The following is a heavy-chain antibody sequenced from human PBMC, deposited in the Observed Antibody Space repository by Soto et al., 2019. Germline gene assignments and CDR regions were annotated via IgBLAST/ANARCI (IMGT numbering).Heavy chain of an antibody. J-gene: IGHJ4*02. CDR2: ISWNSGSI. Sequence: GGSLRLSCAASGFTFSSYAMSWVRQAPGKGLEWVSGISWNSGSIGYADSVKGRFTISRDNAKNSLYLQMNSLRAEDTALYYCAKAAFGVGIKQTFDYWGQGTLVTVSS. V-gene: IGHV3-9*01. CDR1: GFTFSSYA. D-gene: IGHD3-3*01. CDR3: AKAAFGVGIKQTFDY.